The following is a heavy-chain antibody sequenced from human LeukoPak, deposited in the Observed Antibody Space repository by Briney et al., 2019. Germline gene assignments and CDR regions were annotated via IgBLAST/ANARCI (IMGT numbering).Heavy chain of an antibody. Sequence: SETLSLTCAVYGGSFSGYYWSWIRQPPGKGLEWIGEVNHSGSTNYNSSLKSRVTISVDTSKNQFSLTLSSVTAADTAVYYCATRPDIASTGPGWFDPWGQGTLVTVSS. CDR1: GGSFSGYY. CDR2: VNHSGST. D-gene: IGHD6-13*01. J-gene: IGHJ5*02. V-gene: IGHV4-34*01. CDR3: ATRPDIASTGPGWFDP.